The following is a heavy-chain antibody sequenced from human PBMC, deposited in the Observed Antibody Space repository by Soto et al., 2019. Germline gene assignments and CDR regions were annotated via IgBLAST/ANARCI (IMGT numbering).Heavy chain of an antibody. D-gene: IGHD3-16*01. J-gene: IGHJ3*02. CDR2: INPSGGST. CDR1: GYTITSYY. V-gene: IGHV1-46*01. Sequence: GXSVKVSCKASGYTITSYYLRWVRQAPGQGLEWMGIINPSGGSTGYAQKFQGRVTLTREMYTSTVYMELSSLRSDDTAVYYCARHRSDDKVWGRYPLGHGAFDIWGQGTLVTVSS. CDR3: ARHRSDDKVWGRYPLGHGAFDI.